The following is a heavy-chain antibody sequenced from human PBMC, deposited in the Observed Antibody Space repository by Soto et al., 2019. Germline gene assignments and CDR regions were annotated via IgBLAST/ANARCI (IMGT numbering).Heavy chain of an antibody. D-gene: IGHD2-2*01. Sequence: GGSLRLSCAASGFTFSNAWMSWVRQAPGKGLEWVGRIKSKTDGRTTDYAAPVKGRFTISRDDSNNTLYLQMNSLKTEDTAVYYCTTDFPYIVVVPADAHDAFDIWGQGTMVTVSS. V-gene: IGHV3-15*01. CDR3: TTDFPYIVVVPADAHDAFDI. CDR2: IKSKTDGRTT. J-gene: IGHJ3*02. CDR1: GFTFSNAW.